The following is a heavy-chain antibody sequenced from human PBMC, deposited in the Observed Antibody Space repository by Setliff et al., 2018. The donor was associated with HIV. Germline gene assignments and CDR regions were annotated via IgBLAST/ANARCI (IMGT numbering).Heavy chain of an antibody. CDR2: IYTDGST. CDR3: ARERLSRLGFDY. V-gene: IGHV4-61*09. Sequence: PSETLSLTCTVSGGSITSGNYFWTWIRQPAGKGLEWIGHIYTDGSTNYNPSFRSRVTISVDTSKNQFSLMLGSMTAADTAVYYCARERLSRLGFDYWGQGTLVTVSS. CDR1: GGSITSGNYF. D-gene: IGHD1-1*01. J-gene: IGHJ4*02.